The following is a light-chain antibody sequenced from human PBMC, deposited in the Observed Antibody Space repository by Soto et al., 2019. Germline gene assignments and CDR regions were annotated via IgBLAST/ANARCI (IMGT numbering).Light chain of an antibody. V-gene: IGKV3-20*01. CDR3: QQHGSSVS. J-gene: IGKJ4*01. Sequence: EVVLTQSPGTLSLSSGETATLSCRASHSVGRSLAWYQQKPGQSPRLLIYDSSTRAIGIPDRFSGSGSGTDFTLTITRLEPEDVAMYYCQQHGSSVSFGGGTKV. CDR2: DSS. CDR1: HSVGRS.